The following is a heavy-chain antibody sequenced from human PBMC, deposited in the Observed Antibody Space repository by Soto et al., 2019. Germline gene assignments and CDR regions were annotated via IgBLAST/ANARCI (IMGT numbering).Heavy chain of an antibody. CDR3: ARDRYFYDSRGYYRTLDS. Sequence: QVQLQESGPGLVKPSETLSLSCTVSGGSFSNDYWTWIRQPPGKGLEWIGYIFHSGITDYNPSLQSRVTISIDTSRNHFSLNLTSVTAADTAVYYCARDRYFYDSRGYYRTLDSWGQGTLVTVSS. V-gene: IGHV4-59*01. J-gene: IGHJ4*02. CDR2: IFHSGIT. D-gene: IGHD3-22*01. CDR1: GGSFSNDY.